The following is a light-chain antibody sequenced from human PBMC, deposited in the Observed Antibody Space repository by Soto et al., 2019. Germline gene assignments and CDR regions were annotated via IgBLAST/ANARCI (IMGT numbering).Light chain of an antibody. CDR3: QQLNSYPLT. J-gene: IGKJ4*01. CDR2: AAS. Sequence: DIQLTQSPSFLSASVGDRVTITCRASQDIRDYLAWYQQRPGKAPKLLIYAASTLQSGVPSRFSGSGSGTEFTLTISSLQPEDFATYSCQQLNSYPLTIGGGTKVEIK. CDR1: QDIRDY. V-gene: IGKV1-9*01.